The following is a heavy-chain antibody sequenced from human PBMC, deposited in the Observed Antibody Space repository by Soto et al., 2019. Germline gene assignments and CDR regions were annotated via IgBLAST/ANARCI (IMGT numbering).Heavy chain of an antibody. J-gene: IGHJ4*02. V-gene: IGHV3-33*01. CDR3: ARAELWFGELLSLRDGTSDFDY. D-gene: IGHD3-10*01. CDR1: GFTFSSYG. CDR2: IWYDGSNK. Sequence: GGSLRLSCAASGFTFSSYGMHWVRQAPGKGLEWVAVIWYDGSNKYYADSVKGRFTISRDNSKNTLYLQMNSLRAEDTAVYYCARAELWFGELLSLRDGTSDFDYWGQGTLVTVSA.